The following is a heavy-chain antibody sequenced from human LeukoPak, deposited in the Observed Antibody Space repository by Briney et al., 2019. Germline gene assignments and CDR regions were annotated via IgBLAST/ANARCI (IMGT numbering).Heavy chain of an antibody. Sequence: ASVKVSCKASGYTFTSYDINWVRQATGQGLEWMGWMNPSSGNTGYAQKFQGRVTMTRNTSISTAYMELSSLRSEDTAVYYCARGDSHYYDSSGYSPFDPWGQGTLVTVSS. CDR1: GYTFTSYD. J-gene: IGHJ5*02. V-gene: IGHV1-8*01. CDR2: MNPSSGNT. CDR3: ARGDSHYYDSSGYSPFDP. D-gene: IGHD3-22*01.